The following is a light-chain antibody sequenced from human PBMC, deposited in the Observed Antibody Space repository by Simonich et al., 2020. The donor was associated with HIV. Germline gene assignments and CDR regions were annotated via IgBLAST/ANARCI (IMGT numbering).Light chain of an antibody. J-gene: IGLJ3*02. CDR1: TGAVTSSYY. V-gene: IGLV7-43*01. CDR3: LLSYSGARV. CDR2: STD. Sequence: QTVVTQEPSLTVSPGGTVTLTCASSTGAVTSSYYPNWFQQKPGQAPRALIYSTDNKHSGTPARFSGSLLGGKAALTLSGAQSEDEAEYYCLLSYSGARVFGGGTKLTVL.